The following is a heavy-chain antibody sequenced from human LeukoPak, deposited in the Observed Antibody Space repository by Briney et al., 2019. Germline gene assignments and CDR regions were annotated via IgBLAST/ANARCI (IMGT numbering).Heavy chain of an antibody. CDR1: GYTFTSYD. V-gene: IGHV1-8*01. CDR3: ARGRYYDFWSGYYKPHDAFDI. D-gene: IGHD3-3*01. J-gene: IGHJ3*02. CDR2: MNPNSGNT. Sequence: ASVKVSCKASGYTFTSYDINWVRQATGLGLEWMGWMNPNSGNTGYAQKFQGRVTMTRNTSISTAYMELSSLRSEDTAVYYCARGRYYDFWSGYYKPHDAFDIWGQGTMVTVSS.